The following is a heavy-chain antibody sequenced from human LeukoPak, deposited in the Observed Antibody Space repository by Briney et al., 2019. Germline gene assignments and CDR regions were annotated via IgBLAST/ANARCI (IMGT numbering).Heavy chain of an antibody. Sequence: PGGSLRLSCAASGFIFSTFRMNWVCRAPGKGLEWISYINPSSTTFYYADSVKGRFTISRDNAKNSLYLQMNSLRDGDTAIYYCAVDHTSGTIYHGLDVWGQGTTVTVSS. V-gene: IGHV3-48*02. J-gene: IGHJ6*02. CDR3: AVDHTSGTIYHGLDV. D-gene: IGHD2-8*01. CDR1: GFIFSTFR. CDR2: INPSSTTF.